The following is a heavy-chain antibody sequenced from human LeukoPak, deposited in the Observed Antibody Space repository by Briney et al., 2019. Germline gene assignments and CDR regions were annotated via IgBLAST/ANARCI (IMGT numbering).Heavy chain of an antibody. CDR2: IYTSGST. J-gene: IGHJ4*02. CDR3: ATQILLCHYY. D-gene: IGHD2/OR15-2a*01. V-gene: IGHV4-4*07. CDR1: GGSISSDY. Sequence: PSETLSLTCTVSGGSISSDYWSWIRQPAGKGLEWIGRIYTSGSTYYNPSLKSRVTISVDTSKNQFSLKLSSVTAADTAVYYCATQILLCHYYWGQGTLVTVSS.